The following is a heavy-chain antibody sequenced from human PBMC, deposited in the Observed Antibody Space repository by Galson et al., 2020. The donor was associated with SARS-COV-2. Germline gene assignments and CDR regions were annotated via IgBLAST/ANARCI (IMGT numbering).Heavy chain of an antibody. Sequence: GESLKISCKVSGYTLTELSMHWVRQAPGKGLEWMGGFDPEDGETIYAQKFQGRVTMTEDTSTDTAYMELSSLRSEDTAVYYCATAPAVAGTGGWFDPWGQGTLVTVSS. J-gene: IGHJ5*02. D-gene: IGHD6-19*01. CDR2: FDPEDGET. CDR3: ATAPAVAGTGGWFDP. CDR1: GYTLTELS. V-gene: IGHV1-24*01.